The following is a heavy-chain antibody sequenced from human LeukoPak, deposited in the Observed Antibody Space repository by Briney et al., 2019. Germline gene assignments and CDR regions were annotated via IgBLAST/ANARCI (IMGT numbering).Heavy chain of an antibody. J-gene: IGHJ4*02. CDR3: ARHESTGEYYFDY. CDR1: GGSISSSNHY. CDR2: IYNSGFT. Sequence: PSETLSLTCTVSGGSISSSNHYWGWIRQPPGKGLEWIGTIYNSGFTYYNPSLKSRVTISVDTSKNQFSLKLSSVTAADTALYYCARHESTGEYYFDYWGQGTLVTVSS. V-gene: IGHV4-39*01. D-gene: IGHD7-27*01.